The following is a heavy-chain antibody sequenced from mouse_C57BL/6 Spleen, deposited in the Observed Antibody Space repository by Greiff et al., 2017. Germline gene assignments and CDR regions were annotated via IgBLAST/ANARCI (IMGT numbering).Heavy chain of an antibody. J-gene: IGHJ4*01. CDR3: ARSEYLGGRSYEYAMDY. Sequence: VQVVESGPELVKPGASVKISCKASGYAFSSSWMNWVKQRPGKGLEWIGRIYPGDGDTNYNGKFKGKATLTADKSSSTAYMQLSSLTSEDSAVYFCARSEYLGGRSYEYAMDYWGQGTSVTVSS. V-gene: IGHV1-82*01. CDR2: IYPGDGDT. D-gene: IGHD1-1*01. CDR1: GYAFSSSW.